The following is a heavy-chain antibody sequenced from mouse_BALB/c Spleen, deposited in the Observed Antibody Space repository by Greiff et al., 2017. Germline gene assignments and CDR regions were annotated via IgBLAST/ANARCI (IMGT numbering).Heavy chain of an antibody. CDR2: ISTYYGDA. CDR3: ARRPYGNYAMDY. D-gene: IGHD2-1*01. J-gene: IGHJ4*01. CDR1: GYTFTDYA. V-gene: IGHV1S137*01. Sequence: QVQLQQSGAELVRPGVSVKISCKGSGYTFTDYAMHWVKQSHAKSLEWIGVISTYYGDASYNQKFKGKATMTVDNSSSTAYMELARLTSEDSAIYYCARRPYGNYAMDYWGQGTSVTVSS.